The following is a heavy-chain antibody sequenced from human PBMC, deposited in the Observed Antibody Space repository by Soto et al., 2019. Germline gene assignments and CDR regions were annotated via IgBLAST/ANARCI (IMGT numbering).Heavy chain of an antibody. Sequence: PGESLRLSCAASGFTFSSYAMTWVRQAPAKGLEWVSTISGNAGCTYYSDSVRGRFTISRENSKKTLYLQMDSLRADDTAVFYCAKGKANTVFGVDTLFDYWGQGTQVTVSS. CDR3: AKGKANTVFGVDTLFDY. D-gene: IGHD3-3*01. CDR2: ISGNAGCT. CDR1: GFTFSSYA. J-gene: IGHJ4*02. V-gene: IGHV3-23*01.